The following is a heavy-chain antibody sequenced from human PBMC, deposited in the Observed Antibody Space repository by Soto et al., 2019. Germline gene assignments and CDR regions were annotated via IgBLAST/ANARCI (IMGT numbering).Heavy chain of an antibody. CDR2: VYDNGRP. CDR3: ARGVGSSPPRY. J-gene: IGHJ4*02. CDR1: GGSISVYY. D-gene: IGHD3-9*01. V-gene: IGHV4-59*01. Sequence: SETLSLTCTVSGGSISVYYWSWIRQSPRQGLEWIGYVYDNGRPYYSPSLKSRVTISADTSKNQISLKLTSATAADTAVYYCARGVGSSPPRYWGRGTLVTVSS.